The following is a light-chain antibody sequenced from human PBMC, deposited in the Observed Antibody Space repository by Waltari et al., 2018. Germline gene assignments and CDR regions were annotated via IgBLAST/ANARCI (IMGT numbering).Light chain of an antibody. CDR2: DAS. CDR3: QQRSNWPGFT. Sequence: ELVLTQPPATLSLSPGERATLSCRASQSVSSYLACYQQEPGQAPRLLIYDASNRATGIPARFSGSGSGTDFTLTISSLEPEDFAVYYCQQRSNWPGFTFGPGTKVDIK. V-gene: IGKV3-11*01. J-gene: IGKJ3*01. CDR1: QSVSSY.